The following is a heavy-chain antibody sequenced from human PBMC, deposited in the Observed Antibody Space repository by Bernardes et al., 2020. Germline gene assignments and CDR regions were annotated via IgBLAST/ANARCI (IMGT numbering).Heavy chain of an antibody. Sequence: GGSLRLSCAASGFTFSSYAMSWVRQAPGKGLEWLSSISDSGGSTYYADSVKGRFTISRDNSRDTLYLHMDTLRAEDTAVYYCARGLSINVIVLLITQGVGYFDNWGQGTLVTVSS. CDR2: ISDSGGST. J-gene: IGHJ4*02. D-gene: IGHD3-22*01. CDR3: ARGLSINVIVLLITQGVGYFDN. CDR1: GFTFSSYA. V-gene: IGHV3-23*01.